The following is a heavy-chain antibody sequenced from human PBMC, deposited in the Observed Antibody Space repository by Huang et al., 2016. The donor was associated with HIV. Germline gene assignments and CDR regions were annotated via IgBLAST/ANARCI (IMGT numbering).Heavy chain of an antibody. CDR2: ITPIFDKT. CDR1: GGTFSSYV. D-gene: IGHD1-26*01. CDR3: ATGPRGSGSFN. Sequence: QVQLVQSGAEVKKPGSSVKVSCKASGGTFSSYVISWVRQAPGQGLEWRGGITPIFDKTNYAQKFQGRGTIIADESTRTAYMEMSSLRPEDTATYYCATGPRGSGSFNWGQGTLVIVSS. V-gene: IGHV1-69*01. J-gene: IGHJ4*02.